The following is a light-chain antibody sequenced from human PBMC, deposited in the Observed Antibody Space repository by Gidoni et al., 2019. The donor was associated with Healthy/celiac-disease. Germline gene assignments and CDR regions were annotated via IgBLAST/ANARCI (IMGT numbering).Light chain of an antibody. CDR1: SSNTGAGYD. CDR3: QSYDSSLSGSKV. Sequence: QSVPTQPPSVSGAPGQPVTISCTGSSSNTGAGYDVPWYQQLPGTAPKRLIYGNSNRPSGVPDRFSGSKSGTSAALAITGLQAEDEADYYCQSYDSSLSGSKVFGGGTKLTVL. J-gene: IGLJ2*01. V-gene: IGLV1-40*01. CDR2: GNS.